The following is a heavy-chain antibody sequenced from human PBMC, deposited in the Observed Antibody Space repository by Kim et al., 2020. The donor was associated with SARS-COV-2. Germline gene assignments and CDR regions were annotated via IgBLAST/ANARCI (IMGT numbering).Heavy chain of an antibody. Sequence: ANYAQKFQGRVTITADESTSTAYMELSSLRSEDTAVYYCARGSTVTPLDYWGQGTLVTVSS. V-gene: IGHV1-69*01. J-gene: IGHJ4*02. D-gene: IGHD4-4*01. CDR3: ARGSTVTPLDY. CDR2: A.